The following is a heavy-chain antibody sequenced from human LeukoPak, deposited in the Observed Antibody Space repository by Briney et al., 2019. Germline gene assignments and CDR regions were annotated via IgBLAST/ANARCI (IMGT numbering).Heavy chain of an antibody. CDR3: AREGAAAEDVNWFDP. V-gene: IGHV1-2*02. CDR2: INPNSGGT. Sequence: ASVKVSCKASGGTFSSYAISWVRQAPGQGLEWMGWINPNSGGTNYAQKFQGRVTMTRDTSISTAYMELSSLRSDDTAVYYCAREGAAAEDVNWFDPWGQGTLVTVSS. D-gene: IGHD6-25*01. CDR1: GGTFSSYA. J-gene: IGHJ5*02.